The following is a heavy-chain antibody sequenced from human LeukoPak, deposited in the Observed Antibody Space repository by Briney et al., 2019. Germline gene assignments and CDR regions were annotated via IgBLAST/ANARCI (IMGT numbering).Heavy chain of an antibody. Sequence: GGSLRLSCAASGFPFNAYWMTWVRQAPGKGLEWVANIRQDGDTKYYVDSVKGRFTISRDNSKNTLYLQMNSLRAEDTAVYYCARGVKSSWYYFDYWGQGTLVTVSS. D-gene: IGHD6-13*01. CDR1: GFPFNAYW. CDR3: ARGVKSSWYYFDY. CDR2: IRQDGDTK. J-gene: IGHJ4*02. V-gene: IGHV3-7*01.